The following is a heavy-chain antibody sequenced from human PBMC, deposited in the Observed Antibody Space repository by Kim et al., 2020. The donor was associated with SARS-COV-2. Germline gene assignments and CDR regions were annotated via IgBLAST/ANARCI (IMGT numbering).Heavy chain of an antibody. Sequence: ASVKVSCKTSGYSFTDYYIHWVRQAPGQGLQWMGWINPNNGDTNYVQEFQGRVTMTRDTSISTAYMEVNSLRSDDTAVYYCARDTLMSTKWLDPWGQGTLVTVSS. CDR2: INPNNGDT. CDR3: ARDTLMSTKWLDP. CDR1: GYSFTDYY. D-gene: IGHD3-10*02. J-gene: IGHJ5*02. V-gene: IGHV1-2*02.